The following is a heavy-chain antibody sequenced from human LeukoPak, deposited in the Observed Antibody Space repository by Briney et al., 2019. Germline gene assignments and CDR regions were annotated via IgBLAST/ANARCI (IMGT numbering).Heavy chain of an antibody. J-gene: IGHJ4*02. V-gene: IGHV3-74*01. CDR2: IDRDGSNA. D-gene: IGHD3-10*01. CDR3: ARLEYYYVSGNYYKLFDY. Sequence: GGSLRLSCAASGFSFSNYRMHWVRQAPGKGLVWVSRIDRDGSNANYADSVKGRFTISRDNAKNTLYLQMNSLRDEDTAVYYCARLEYYYVSGNYYKLFDYWGQGTLVTVCS. CDR1: GFSFSNYR.